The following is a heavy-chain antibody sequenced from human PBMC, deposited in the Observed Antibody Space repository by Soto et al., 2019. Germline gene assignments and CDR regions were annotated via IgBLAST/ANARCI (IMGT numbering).Heavy chain of an antibody. CDR3: AKDLAAAGIIDY. V-gene: IGHV3-30*18. CDR1: GFTFSSYG. CDR2: ISYDGSNK. D-gene: IGHD6-13*01. J-gene: IGHJ4*02. Sequence: QVQLVESGGGVVQPGRSLRLSCAASGFTFSSYGMHWVRQAPGKGLEWGAVISYDGSNKYYENSVKGRFTISRDNSKNTLYLQMNSLRAEDTAVYYCAKDLAAAGIIDYWGQGTLVTVSS.